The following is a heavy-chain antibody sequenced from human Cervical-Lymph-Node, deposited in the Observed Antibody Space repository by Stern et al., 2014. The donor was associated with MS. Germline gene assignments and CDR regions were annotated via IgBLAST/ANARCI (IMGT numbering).Heavy chain of an antibody. CDR1: GDSISSYTHY. J-gene: IGHJ4*02. Sequence: QVQLQESGPGLVKPSETLSLTCAVSGDSISSYTHYWAWIRQPPGKGLEWIGMVYSGGPPYHTPSLKSRVTISVDTPKNPFSWGLNSVTAADTAVYYCAKHACTGAACPFDLWGQGTLVTVSS. D-gene: IGHD2-8*02. CDR3: AKHACTGAACPFDL. V-gene: IGHV4-39*01. CDR2: VYSGGPP.